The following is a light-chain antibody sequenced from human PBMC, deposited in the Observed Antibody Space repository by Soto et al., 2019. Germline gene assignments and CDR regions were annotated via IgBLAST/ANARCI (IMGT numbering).Light chain of an antibody. CDR2: VNSDGSH. Sequence: QPVLTQSPSASASLGASVKLTCNRSSGNSNYAIAWHQQQPEKGPRYLMKVNSDGSHRKGDGIPDRFSGSSSGAQRYLTISSLQSEDEADYYCQTWGTGIRVFGTGTKLTVL. CDR3: QTWGTGIRV. CDR1: SGNSNYA. V-gene: IGLV4-69*01. J-gene: IGLJ1*01.